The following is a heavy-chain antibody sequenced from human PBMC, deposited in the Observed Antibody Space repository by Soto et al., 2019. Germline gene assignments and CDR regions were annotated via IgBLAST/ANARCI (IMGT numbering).Heavy chain of an antibody. CDR3: ARDYDSSGFNSDY. D-gene: IGHD3-22*01. CDR2: INSEGTST. Sequence: GGSLQLSSASSGFTFSSYWMHCLRQAPGEGPVWVSRINSEGTSTIYADSVKGRFTISRDNAKNTLYLQMNSLRAEDTAVYYCARDYDSSGFNSDYWGQGTPVTVSS. V-gene: IGHV3-74*01. J-gene: IGHJ4*02. CDR1: GFTFSSYW.